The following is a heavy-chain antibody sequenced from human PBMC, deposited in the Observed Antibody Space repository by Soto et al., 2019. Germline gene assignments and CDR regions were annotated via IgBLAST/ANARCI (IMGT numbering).Heavy chain of an antibody. J-gene: IGHJ3*02. D-gene: IGHD5-12*01. CDR3: ARDMLFVEMATGDAFDI. CDR2: INPNSCGT. Sequence: ASVKVSCKASGYTFTGEYMNWVRQAPGQGLEWMGWINPNSCGTNYAQKFQGRVTMTRDTSISTAYMELSRLRSDDTAVYYCARDMLFVEMATGDAFDIWGQGTMVTVSS. V-gene: IGHV1-2*02. CDR1: GYTFTGEY.